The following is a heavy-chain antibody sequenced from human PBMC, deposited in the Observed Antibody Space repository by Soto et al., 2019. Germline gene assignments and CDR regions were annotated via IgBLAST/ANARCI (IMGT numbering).Heavy chain of an antibody. V-gene: IGHV4-59*12. CDR1: GGSISSYY. J-gene: IGHJ5*02. Sequence: SETLSLTCTVSGGSISSYYWSWIRQPPGKGLEWIGYIYYSGTTYYNPSLKSRVTISVDTSKNQFSLKLSSVTAADTAVYYCARSVDPWGQGTLVTVSP. CDR2: IYYSGTT. CDR3: ARSVDP.